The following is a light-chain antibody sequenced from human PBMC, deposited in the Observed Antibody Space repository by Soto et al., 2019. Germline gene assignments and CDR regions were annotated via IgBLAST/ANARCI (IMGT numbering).Light chain of an antibody. CDR3: SSYTSSSTHL. Sequence: QSALTQPPSASGSPGQSVTISCTGTSSDVGGYNFVSWYQQHPGKAPKLMIYEVSNRPSGVSNRFSGSKSGNTASLTISGLQAEDEADYYCSSYTSSSTHLFGTGTKLTVL. CDR1: SSDVGGYNF. V-gene: IGLV2-14*01. J-gene: IGLJ1*01. CDR2: EVS.